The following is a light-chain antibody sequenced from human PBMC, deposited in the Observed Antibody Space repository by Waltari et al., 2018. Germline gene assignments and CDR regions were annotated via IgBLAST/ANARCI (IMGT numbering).Light chain of an antibody. Sequence: DIQLTQSPSFLSASVGDRVTISCRASQDISSYLAWYQQKPGEAPKLLIYAASTLQSGVPSRFSGSGSGTDFSLTISSLQPDDFATYYCQQYNDNSWTFGQGTKVEIK. CDR3: QQYNDNSWT. J-gene: IGKJ1*01. CDR2: AAS. V-gene: IGKV1-9*01. CDR1: QDISSY.